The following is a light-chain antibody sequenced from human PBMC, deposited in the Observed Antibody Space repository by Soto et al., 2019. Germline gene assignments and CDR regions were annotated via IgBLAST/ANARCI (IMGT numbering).Light chain of an antibody. CDR3: GTWDSSLSVYV. CDR1: SSDVGGYNY. J-gene: IGLJ1*01. V-gene: IGLV2-8*01. Sequence: QSVLTQPPSASGSPGQSVTISCTGTSSDVGGYNYVSWYQQHPGKAPKLMIYENNKRPSGIPDRFSGSKSGTSAILGIAGLQTGDEADYYCGTWDSSLSVYVFGTGTKVTVL. CDR2: ENN.